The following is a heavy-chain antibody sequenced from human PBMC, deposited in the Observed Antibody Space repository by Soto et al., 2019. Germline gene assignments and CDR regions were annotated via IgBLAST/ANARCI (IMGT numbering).Heavy chain of an antibody. J-gene: IGHJ4*02. CDR1: GGSVSSGSYY. D-gene: IGHD5-18*01. CDR3: ARGTGTAMVNYFDY. V-gene: IGHV4-61*01. CDR2: IYYSGST. Sequence: SETLSLTCTVSGGSVSSGSYYWSWIRQPPGKGLEWIGYIYYSGSTNYNPSLKSRVTISVDTSKNQFSLKLSSVTAADTAVYYCARGTGTAMVNYFDYWGQGTLVTSPQ.